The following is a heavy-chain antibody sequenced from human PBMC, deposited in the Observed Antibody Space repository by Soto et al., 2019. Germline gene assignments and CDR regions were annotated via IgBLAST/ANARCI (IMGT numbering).Heavy chain of an antibody. D-gene: IGHD3-22*01. V-gene: IGHV4-39*01. J-gene: IGHJ1*01. Sequence: QLQESGPGLVKPSETLSLTCTVSGGSFTSTNYFWGWIRQPPGKGLEWIGYMYYNGNTFYSPSLKSRVTMSVDTSKRQFSLDLMAVTAADTAMYYCARLQIYDSRAAPTPIFHPWGLGAMVTVSS. CDR2: MYYNGNT. CDR1: GGSFTSTNYF. CDR3: ARLQIYDSRAAPTPIFHP.